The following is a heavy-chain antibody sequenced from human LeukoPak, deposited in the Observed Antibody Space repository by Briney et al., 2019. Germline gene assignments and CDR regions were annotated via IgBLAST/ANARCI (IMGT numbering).Heavy chain of an antibody. Sequence: PGGSLRLSCTASGFTFGDYAMSWFRQAPGKGLEWVGFIRSKAYGGTTEYAASVKGRFTISGDDSKSIAYLQMNSLKTEDTAVYYCTRFNLKAAASFDYWGQGTLVTVSS. CDR3: TRFNLKAAASFDY. J-gene: IGHJ4*02. V-gene: IGHV3-49*03. CDR2: IRSKAYGGTT. D-gene: IGHD6-13*01. CDR1: GFTFGDYA.